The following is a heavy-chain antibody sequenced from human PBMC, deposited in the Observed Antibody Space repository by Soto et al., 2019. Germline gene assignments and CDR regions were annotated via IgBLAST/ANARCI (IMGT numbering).Heavy chain of an antibody. CDR2: INPNSGGT. CDR1: GYTFTGYY. V-gene: IGHV1-2*04. Sequence: ASVKVSCKASGYTFTGYYMHWVRQAPGQGLEWMGWINPNSGGTNYAQKFQGWVTMTRDTSISTAYMELSRLRSDDTAVYYCARDLTTYYDILTGYSPGGAFDIWGQGTMVTVSS. J-gene: IGHJ3*02. D-gene: IGHD3-9*01. CDR3: ARDLTTYYDILTGYSPGGAFDI.